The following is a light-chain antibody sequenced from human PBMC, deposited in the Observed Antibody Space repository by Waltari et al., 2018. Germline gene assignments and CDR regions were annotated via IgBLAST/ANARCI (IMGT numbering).Light chain of an antibody. Sequence: QPALTQPASVSGSPGQSITVSCTGTSGGYNLFSWYQHHPDKGPKLIIYEGKTRPSGVSNRFSGYQSGNTASLTISGLQPEDEAHYYCCSYSGSNTWIFGGGTQLTVL. V-gene: IGLV2-23*01. CDR1: SGGYNL. CDR2: EGK. J-gene: IGLJ2*01. CDR3: CSYSGSNTWI.